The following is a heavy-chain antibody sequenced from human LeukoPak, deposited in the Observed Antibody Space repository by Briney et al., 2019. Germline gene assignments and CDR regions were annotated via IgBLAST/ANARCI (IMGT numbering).Heavy chain of an antibody. CDR1: GYTFTVYY. D-gene: IGHD1-1*01. J-gene: IGHJ6*04. V-gene: IGHV1-2*04. CDR3: ARDSTTGTTGFGMDV. Sequence: ASVKVSFKASGYTFTVYYMHWVRQAPGQGLEWMGWINPNSGGTNYAQKFQGWVTMTRGTSISTAYMELSRLRSDDTAVYYCARDSTTGTTGFGMDVWGKGTTVTVSS. CDR2: INPNSGGT.